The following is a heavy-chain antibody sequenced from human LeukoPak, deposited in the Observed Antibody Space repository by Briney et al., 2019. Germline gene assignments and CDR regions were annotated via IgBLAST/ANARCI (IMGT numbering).Heavy chain of an antibody. Sequence: PSETLSLTCTVSGGSISSYYWSWIRKPAGKRLEWIGRIYTSGRTNYNPSLKSRVTMSVDTSKNQFSLKLSSVTAADTAVYYCARSLRSITIFGVVTSFDYWGQGTLVTVSS. D-gene: IGHD3-3*01. J-gene: IGHJ4*02. CDR1: GGSISSYY. V-gene: IGHV4-4*07. CDR3: ARSLRSITIFGVVTSFDY. CDR2: IYTSGRT.